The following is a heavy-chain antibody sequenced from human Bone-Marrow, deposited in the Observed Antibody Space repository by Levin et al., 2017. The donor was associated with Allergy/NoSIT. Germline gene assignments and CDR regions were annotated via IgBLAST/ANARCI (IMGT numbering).Heavy chain of an antibody. J-gene: IGHJ3*02. CDR1: GFTFSSYG. CDR3: ARDGPYYDILTGFQDYAFDS. Sequence: GGSLRLSCAASGFTFSSYGMHWVRQAPGKGLEWVAVIWYDGSNKYYADSVKGRFTISRDNSKNTLYLQMNSLRAEDTAVYYCARDGPYYDILTGFQDYAFDSWGQGTMVTVSS. V-gene: IGHV3-33*01. D-gene: IGHD3-9*01. CDR2: IWYDGSNK.